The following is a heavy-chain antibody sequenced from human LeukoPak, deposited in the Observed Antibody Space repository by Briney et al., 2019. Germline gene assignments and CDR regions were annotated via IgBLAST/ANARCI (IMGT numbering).Heavy chain of an antibody. CDR1: GYSISSGYY. CDR2: IYHSGST. Sequence: SETPSLTCTVSGYSISSGYYWGWIRQPPGKGLEWIGSIYHSGSTYYNPSLKSRVTISVDTSKNQFSLKLSSVTAADTAVYYCARAASDIVVVPAAWFSLDYWGQGTLVTVSS. CDR3: ARAASDIVVVPAAWFSLDY. D-gene: IGHD2-2*01. J-gene: IGHJ4*02. V-gene: IGHV4-38-2*02.